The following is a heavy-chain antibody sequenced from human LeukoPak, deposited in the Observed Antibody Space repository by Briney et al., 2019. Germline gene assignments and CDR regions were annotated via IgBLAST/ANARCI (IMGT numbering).Heavy chain of an antibody. D-gene: IGHD3-22*01. V-gene: IGHV3-23*01. J-gene: IGHJ4*02. CDR1: GFTFSRNA. Sequence: GGSLRLSCAASGFTFSRNAMNWVRQAPGKGLGWVASISGNGVGTYYADSVKGRFNISRDNSKNTLYLQMNSLRTEDTAVYHCAKDANYFDSGSYLIPFDFWGQGTLVTVSS. CDR3: AKDANYFDSGSYLIPFDF. CDR2: ISGNGVGT.